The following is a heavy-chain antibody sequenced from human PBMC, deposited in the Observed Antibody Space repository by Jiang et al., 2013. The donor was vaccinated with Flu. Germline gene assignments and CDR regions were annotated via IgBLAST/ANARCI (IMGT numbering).Heavy chain of an antibody. J-gene: IGHJ4*02. V-gene: IGHV2-70*11. D-gene: IGHD2-21*02. CDR1: GFSLSTSGMC. CDR2: IDWDDDK. CDR3: ARIAWAGGGDSLDY. Sequence: KPTQTLTLTCTFSGFSLSTSGMCVSWIRQPPGKALEWLARIDWDDDKYYSTSLKTRLTISKDTSKNQVVLTMTNMDPVDTATYYCARIAWAGGGDSLDYWGPGNPGHRLL.